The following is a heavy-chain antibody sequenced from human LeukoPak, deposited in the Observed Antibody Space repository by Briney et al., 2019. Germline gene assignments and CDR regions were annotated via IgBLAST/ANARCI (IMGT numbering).Heavy chain of an antibody. D-gene: IGHD3-22*01. J-gene: IGHJ4*02. CDR3: ARDLDYYDSSGYYSPNY. V-gene: IGHV1-2*06. CDR1: GYTFSGYY. CDR2: INPNSGGT. Sequence: ASVKVSCKASGYTFSGYYMHWVRQAPGQGLERMGRINPNSGGTNYAQKFQGRVTMTRDTSISTAYMELSRLRSDDTAVYYCARDLDYYDSSGYYSPNYWGQGTLVTVSS.